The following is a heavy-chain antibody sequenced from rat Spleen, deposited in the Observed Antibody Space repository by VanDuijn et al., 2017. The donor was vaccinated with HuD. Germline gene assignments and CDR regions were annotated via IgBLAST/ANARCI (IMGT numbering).Heavy chain of an antibody. V-gene: IGHV3-1*01. J-gene: IGHJ2*01. CDR3: AREVLTGRGYYFDY. Sequence: EVQLQESGPGLVKPSQSLSLTCSVTDYSITSNFWGWIRKFPGNKMEWMGYISYSGGTSYNPSLKSRISISRDTSKNQFFLQLNSVITEDTATYYCAREVLTGRGYYFDYWGQGVMVTVSS. D-gene: IGHD5-1*01. CDR2: ISYSGGT. CDR1: DYSITSNF.